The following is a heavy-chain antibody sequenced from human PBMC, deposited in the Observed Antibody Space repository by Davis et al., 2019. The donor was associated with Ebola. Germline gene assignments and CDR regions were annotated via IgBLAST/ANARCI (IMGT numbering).Heavy chain of an antibody. J-gene: IGHJ4*02. D-gene: IGHD1-26*01. CDR1: GITFSRYA. V-gene: IGHV3-30*04. CDR2: ISYDGSNK. Sequence: PGGSLRLSCAVSGITFSRYAMHWVRQAPGKGLEWVAVISYDGSNKYYADSVKGRFTISRDNSKDTLYLQMNSLRVEDTAVYYCAREDSGSYWSAWGGFSYWGQGALVTVSS. CDR3: AREDSGSYWSAWGGFSY.